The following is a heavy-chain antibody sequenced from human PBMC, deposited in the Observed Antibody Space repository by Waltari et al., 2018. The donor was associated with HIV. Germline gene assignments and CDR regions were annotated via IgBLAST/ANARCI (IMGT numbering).Heavy chain of an antibody. CDR3: ARQLHSGYDKHLAVMDY. CDR2: IYYSGST. D-gene: IGHD5-12*01. CDR1: GGSISSYY. V-gene: IGHV4-59*08. Sequence: QVQLQESGPGLVKPSETLSLTCTVSGGSISSYYWSWIRQPPGKGLEWIGYIYYSGSTNDNPSRRSRVTISVDTSKNQCSLKLSSVTAADTAVYYCARQLHSGYDKHLAVMDYWGQGTLVTVSS. J-gene: IGHJ4*02.